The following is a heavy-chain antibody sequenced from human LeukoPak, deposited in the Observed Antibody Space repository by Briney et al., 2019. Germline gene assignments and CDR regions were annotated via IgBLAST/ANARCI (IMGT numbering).Heavy chain of an antibody. Sequence: ASVKVSCKVSGYTLTELSMHWVRQAPGKGLEWMGGFDPEDGETIYAQKFQGRVTMTEDTSTDTAYMELSSLRSEDTAVYYCARGLGYYENFDYWGQGTLVTVSS. D-gene: IGHD3-22*01. CDR2: FDPEDGET. CDR1: GYTLTELS. CDR3: ARGLGYYENFDY. J-gene: IGHJ4*02. V-gene: IGHV1-24*01.